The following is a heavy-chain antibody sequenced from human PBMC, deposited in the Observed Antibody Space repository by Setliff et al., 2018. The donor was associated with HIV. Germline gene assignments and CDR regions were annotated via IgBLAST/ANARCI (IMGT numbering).Heavy chain of an antibody. Sequence: GASVKVSCKASGGTFSNYGMSWVRQAPGQGLEWMGGIITISGTANYAQKFQDRVTITADESTTTAYMELSSLRSEDTAVYYCAREISGPTPPGVKGFHHWGQGTLVTVSS. CDR1: GGTFSNYG. D-gene: IGHD3-3*01. CDR2: IITISGTA. J-gene: IGHJ1*01. CDR3: AREISGPTPPGVKGFHH. V-gene: IGHV1-69*13.